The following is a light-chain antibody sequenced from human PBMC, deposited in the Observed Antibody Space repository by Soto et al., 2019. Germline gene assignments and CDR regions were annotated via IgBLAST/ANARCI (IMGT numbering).Light chain of an antibody. V-gene: IGLV2-14*01. Sequence: QSALTQPASVSGSPGQSITISCTGTSSDVGGYNYVSWYQQHPGKAPKLMIYEVSNRPSGVSNRFSGSKSGNTASLTISGLQAEDEADYHCSSYTSSSTVVFGGGTQLTVL. CDR1: SSDVGGYNY. CDR2: EVS. J-gene: IGLJ2*01. CDR3: SSYTSSSTVV.